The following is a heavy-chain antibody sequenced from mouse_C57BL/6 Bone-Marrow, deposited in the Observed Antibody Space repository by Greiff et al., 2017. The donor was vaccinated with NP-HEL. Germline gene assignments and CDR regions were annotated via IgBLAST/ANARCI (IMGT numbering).Heavy chain of an antibody. CDR3: ARSYYGYDRAWFAY. Sequence: QVQLQQSGAELVKPGASVKLSCKASGYTFTSYWMQWVKQRPGQGLEWIGEIDPSDSYTNYNQKFKGKATLTVDTSSSTAYMQLSSLTSEDSAVYYCARSYYGYDRAWFAYWGQGTLVTVSA. CDR1: GYTFTSYW. D-gene: IGHD2-9*01. V-gene: IGHV1-50*01. J-gene: IGHJ3*01. CDR2: IDPSDSYT.